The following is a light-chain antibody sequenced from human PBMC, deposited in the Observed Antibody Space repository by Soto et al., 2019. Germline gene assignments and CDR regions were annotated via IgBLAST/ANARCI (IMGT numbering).Light chain of an antibody. CDR2: AAS. V-gene: IGKV1-39*01. Sequence: DIQMTQSPSSLSASVGDRVTITCRASQSISNYLNWYQQKPGKAPKLLIYAASSLQSGVPSRFSGSGSGTDFTRTISSLQPEYFATYYCQQSYSIPVTCGGGTKVEIK. J-gene: IGKJ4*01. CDR1: QSISNY. CDR3: QQSYSIPVT.